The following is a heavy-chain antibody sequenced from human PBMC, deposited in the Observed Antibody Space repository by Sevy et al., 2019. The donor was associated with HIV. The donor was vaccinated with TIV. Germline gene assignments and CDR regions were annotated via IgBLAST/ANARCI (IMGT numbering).Heavy chain of an antibody. Sequence: GGSLRLSCAASGFTFNTHAMHWVRQAPGKGLEWVALISYDGIINYYADSVKGRFTISRDNSKNTLSLQMNSLRIEDTAVYYCAREGGYTSAWSPGNYWGQGTLVTVSS. CDR3: AREGGYTSAWSPGNY. CDR1: GFTFNTHA. D-gene: IGHD6-19*01. V-gene: IGHV3-30*04. J-gene: IGHJ4*02. CDR2: ISYDGIIN.